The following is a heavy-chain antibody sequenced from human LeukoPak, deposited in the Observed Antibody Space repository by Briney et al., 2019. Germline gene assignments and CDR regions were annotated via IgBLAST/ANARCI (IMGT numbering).Heavy chain of an antibody. J-gene: IGHJ4*02. V-gene: IGHV3-30*18. CDR3: AKRPSDYGDYVSYFDY. Sequence: GGSLRLSCAASGFSFISYGMHWVRQAPGKGLEWVGVISDDGRRKDYADSVKGRFTISRDNSKAPLYLQMNSLRAEDTAVYYCAKRPSDYGDYVSYFDYWGQGTLVTVSS. CDR2: ISDDGRRK. CDR1: GFSFISYG. D-gene: IGHD4-17*01.